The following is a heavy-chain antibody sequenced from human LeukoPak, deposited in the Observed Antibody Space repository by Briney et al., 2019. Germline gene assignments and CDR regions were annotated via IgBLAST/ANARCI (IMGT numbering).Heavy chain of an antibody. CDR3: ARGDTSGATYFDY. Sequence: SETLSLTCTVSGGSLSNYYWNWIRQPAGKGLEWIGRVHSTGATHFNPASASRLTMSEDPSKNQFSLKLRSMTAADTAIYFCARGDTSGATYFDYWGRGTLVTVSS. D-gene: IGHD1-26*01. V-gene: IGHV4-4*07. CDR2: VHSTGAT. CDR1: GGSLSNYY. J-gene: IGHJ4*02.